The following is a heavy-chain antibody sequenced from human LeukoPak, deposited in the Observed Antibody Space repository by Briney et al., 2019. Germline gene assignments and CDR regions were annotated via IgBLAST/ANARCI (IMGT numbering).Heavy chain of an antibody. V-gene: IGHV1-18*01. J-gene: IGHJ4*02. D-gene: IGHD3-22*01. CDR1: GYTFTSYG. Sequence: ASVKVSCKASGYTFTSYGISWVRQAPGQGLEWMGWISAYNGNTNYAQKLQGRVTMTTDTSTSTAYMELRSLRSDDTAVYYCARDPYYYDSSGYASLNYFDYWGQGTLVTVSS. CDR3: ARDPYYYDSSGYASLNYFDY. CDR2: ISAYNGNT.